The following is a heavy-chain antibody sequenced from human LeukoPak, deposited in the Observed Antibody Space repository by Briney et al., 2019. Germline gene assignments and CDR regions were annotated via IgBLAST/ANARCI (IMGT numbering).Heavy chain of an antibody. D-gene: IGHD3-10*01. CDR3: ARGNYGSGSY. J-gene: IGHJ4*02. CDR2: INHSGST. Sequence: SETLSLTCAVYGGSFSGYYWSWIRQPPGKGLEWIGEINHSGSTNYNPSLKSRVTISADTSKNQFSLKLSSVTAADTAVYYCARGNYGSGSYWGQGTLVTVSS. CDR1: GGSFSGYY. V-gene: IGHV4-34*01.